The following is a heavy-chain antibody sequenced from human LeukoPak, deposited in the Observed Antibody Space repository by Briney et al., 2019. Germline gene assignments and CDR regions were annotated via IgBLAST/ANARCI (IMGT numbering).Heavy chain of an antibody. CDR1: GVSISSYY. Sequence: SETLSLTCTVSGVSISSYYWSWIRQPPGKGLEWIGYIYYSGSTNYNPSLKSRVTISVDTSKNQFSLKLSSVTAADTAVYYCARHEGRIVEGFDYWGQGTLVTVSS. J-gene: IGHJ4*02. D-gene: IGHD3-22*01. V-gene: IGHV4-59*08. CDR3: ARHEGRIVEGFDY. CDR2: IYYSGST.